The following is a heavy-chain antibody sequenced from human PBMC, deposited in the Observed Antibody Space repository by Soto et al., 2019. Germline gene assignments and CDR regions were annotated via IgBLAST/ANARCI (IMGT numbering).Heavy chain of an antibody. CDR3: AQTVVDTTTHFDY. CDR1: GFSLSASGVG. CDR2: LYWDDDK. Sequence: QITLKESGPTLVKPTQTLTLTCTLSGFSLSASGVGVGWIRQPPGKALEWLALLYWDDDKRYSPSLKSRLTVTTDTPKTQVVLTLTNLDPLATATYCRAQTVVDTTTHFDYWGQGALVTVSS. D-gene: IGHD5-18*01. J-gene: IGHJ4*02. V-gene: IGHV2-5*02.